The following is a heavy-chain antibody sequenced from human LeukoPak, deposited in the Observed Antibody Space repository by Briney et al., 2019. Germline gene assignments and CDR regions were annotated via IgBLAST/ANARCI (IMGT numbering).Heavy chain of an antibody. Sequence: SETLSLTCTVSGGSISSSSYYWGWIRQPPGKGLEWIGSIYYSGSTYYNPSLKSRVTISVDTSKNQFSLKLSSVTAADTAVYYCARSTYYHDSSGYLVSPIIDYWGQGTLVTVSS. CDR2: IYYSGST. CDR3: ARSTYYHDSSGYLVSPIIDY. CDR1: GGSISSSSYY. V-gene: IGHV4-39*01. D-gene: IGHD3-22*01. J-gene: IGHJ4*02.